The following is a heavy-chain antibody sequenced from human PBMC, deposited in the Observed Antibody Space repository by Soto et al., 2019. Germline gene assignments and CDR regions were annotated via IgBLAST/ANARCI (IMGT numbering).Heavy chain of an antibody. CDR1: RFTFSSYS. Sequence: GESLKISCAASRFTFSSYSMNWVRQAPGKGLEWVSYISSSSSTIYYADSVKGRFTISRDNAKNSLYLQMNSLRAEDTAVYYCAREYSGYSGNWGQGTLVTVSS. D-gene: IGHD5-12*01. CDR3: AREYSGYSGN. V-gene: IGHV3-48*01. CDR2: ISSSSSTI. J-gene: IGHJ4*02.